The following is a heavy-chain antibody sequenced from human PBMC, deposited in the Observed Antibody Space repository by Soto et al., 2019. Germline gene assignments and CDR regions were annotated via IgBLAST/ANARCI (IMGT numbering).Heavy chain of an antibody. CDR3: AKDSFIAAASLYLLFDY. J-gene: IGHJ4*02. CDR1: GFTFSSYA. D-gene: IGHD6-13*01. V-gene: IGHV3-23*01. CDR2: ISGSGGST. Sequence: PGGSLRLSCAASGFTFSSYAMSWVRQAPGKGLEWVSAISGSGGSTYYADSVKGRFTISRDNSRNTLYLQMNSLRAEDTAVYYCAKDSFIAAASLYLLFDYWGQGTLVTVSS.